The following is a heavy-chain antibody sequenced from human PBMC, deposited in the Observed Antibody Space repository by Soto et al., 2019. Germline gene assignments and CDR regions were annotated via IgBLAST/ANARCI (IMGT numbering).Heavy chain of an antibody. Sequence: QVQLQQSGPGLVKPSETLSLTCAISGDSVSSDDAAWSWIRQSPSRGLEWLGRTYYRSMWYTDYAVSVKSRITINPETSKNQFSLQLNSVTPEDTAVYYCARAGRSSATITGGFDFWGQGTLVTVSS. CDR2: TYYRSMWYT. D-gene: IGHD5-12*01. V-gene: IGHV6-1*01. J-gene: IGHJ4*02. CDR1: GDSVSSDDAA. CDR3: ARAGRSSATITGGFDF.